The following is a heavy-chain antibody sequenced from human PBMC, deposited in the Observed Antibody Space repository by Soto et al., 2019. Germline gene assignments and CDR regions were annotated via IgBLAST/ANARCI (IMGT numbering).Heavy chain of an antibody. V-gene: IGHV4-31*03. CDR2: IYYSGST. CDR1: GGSISSGGYY. D-gene: IGHD1-26*01. CDR3: AKGDKWESLLDY. J-gene: IGHJ4*02. Sequence: QVQLQESGPGLVKPSQTLSLTCTVSGGSISSGGYYWSWIRQHPGKGLEWIGYIYYSGSTYYNPSLKSRFTISMDTSKNQFSLKLSSVTAADTAVDYCAKGDKWESLLDYWGQGTLVTVSS.